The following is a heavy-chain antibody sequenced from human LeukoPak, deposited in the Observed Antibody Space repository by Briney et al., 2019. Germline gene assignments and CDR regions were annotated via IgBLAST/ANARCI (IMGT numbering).Heavy chain of an antibody. D-gene: IGHD2-15*01. CDR1: GFTFSSYA. CDR2: IWYDGNSK. Sequence: QPGGSLRLSRAASGFTFSSYAMHWVRQAPGKGLEWVTIIWYDGNSKHYADSVKGRFTISRDNSKSTLYLQMDSLRVEDTAVYYCAKDRSGTWSYDLWGQGTLVTVSS. J-gene: IGHJ5*02. V-gene: IGHV3-30*02. CDR3: AKDRSGTWSYDL.